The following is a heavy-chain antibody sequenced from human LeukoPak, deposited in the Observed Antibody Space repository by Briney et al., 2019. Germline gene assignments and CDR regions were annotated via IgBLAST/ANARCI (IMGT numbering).Heavy chain of an antibody. CDR2: LRYDGSYK. D-gene: IGHD2-15*01. Sequence: PGGSLSLSCAASGFTFTSYDMHWVRQAPGKGLEWVAFLRYDGSYKYYADSVKGRFTISRDNSKNTQYLQMNSMRAEDTAVDYCASEGILCNDVFEIWGQGTTVTVSS. CDR3: ASEGILCNDVFEI. CDR1: GFTFTSYD. V-gene: IGHV3-30*02. J-gene: IGHJ3*02.